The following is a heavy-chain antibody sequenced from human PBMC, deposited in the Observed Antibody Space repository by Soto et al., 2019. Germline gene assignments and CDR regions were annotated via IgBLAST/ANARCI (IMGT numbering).Heavy chain of an antibody. CDR3: ARGGRQYCSSTSCYRTPHYYDYGMDV. CDR2: ISDDGSNK. CDR1: GFTFSSYA. D-gene: IGHD2-2*01. V-gene: IGHV3-30-3*01. J-gene: IGHJ6*02. Sequence: VGSLRLSCAASGFTFSSYAMHWVRQAPGKGLEWVAVISDDGSNKYYADSVKGRFTISRDNSKNTLYLQMNSLRAEDTAVYYCARGGRQYCSSTSCYRTPHYYDYGMDVWGQGTTVTVSS.